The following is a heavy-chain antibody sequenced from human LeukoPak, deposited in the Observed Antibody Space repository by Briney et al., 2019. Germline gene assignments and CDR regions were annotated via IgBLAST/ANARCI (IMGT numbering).Heavy chain of an antibody. CDR3: ARDSHPVVVVAATSHVDDY. D-gene: IGHD2-15*01. Sequence: ASVKVSCKASGYTFTSYGISWVRQAPGQGLEWMGWISAYNGNTNYAQKLLGRVTMTTDTSTSTAYMELRSLRSDDTAVYYCARDSHPVVVVAATSHVDDYWGQGTLVTVSS. V-gene: IGHV1-18*01. J-gene: IGHJ4*02. CDR2: ISAYNGNT. CDR1: GYTFTSYG.